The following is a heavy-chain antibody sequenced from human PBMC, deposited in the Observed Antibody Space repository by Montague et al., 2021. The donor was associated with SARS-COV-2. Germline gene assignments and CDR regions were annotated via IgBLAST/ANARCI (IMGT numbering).Heavy chain of an antibody. Sequence: SETLSLTCIVSGSSVRSYYWSWIRQPPGKGLEWIGDIKQSGSTNXNPSLKSRVTISVDTSRNQFSLKLTSVTAADTAVYFCARGHLSVSMIVVVFTSASYYFDYWGQGALVTVSS. CDR2: IKQSGST. D-gene: IGHD3-22*01. V-gene: IGHV4-34*01. CDR3: ARGHLSVSMIVVVFTSASYYFDY. J-gene: IGHJ4*02. CDR1: GSSVRSYY.